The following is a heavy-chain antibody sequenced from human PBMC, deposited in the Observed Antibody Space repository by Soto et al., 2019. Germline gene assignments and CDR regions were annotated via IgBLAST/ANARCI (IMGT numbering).Heavy chain of an antibody. CDR3: ARGLTRDYYDSSGYLDY. D-gene: IGHD3-22*01. CDR2: IYYSGST. Sequence: QLQLQESGPGLVKPSETLSLTCTVSGGSISSSSYYWGWIRQPPGKGLEWIGSIYYSGSTYYNPSLKSRVTIAVDTSKNQFSRKLSSVTAADTAVYYCARGLTRDYYDSSGYLDYWGQGTLVTVSS. V-gene: IGHV4-39*01. CDR1: GGSISSSSYY. J-gene: IGHJ4*02.